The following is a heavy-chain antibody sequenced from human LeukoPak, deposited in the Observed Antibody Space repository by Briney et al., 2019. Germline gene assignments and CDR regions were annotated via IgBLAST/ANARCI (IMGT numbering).Heavy chain of an antibody. Sequence: PGGSLRLSCSASGFTFSRYDMHWVRQAPGKGLEYVSAVSSDGGSTYYADSVRGRFTISRDNSKNTLSLQMGSLRAEDTAVYYCVKAILFGSVSYYADWGQGTLVTVSS. J-gene: IGHJ4*02. CDR1: GFTFSRYD. D-gene: IGHD3-22*01. V-gene: IGHV3-64D*09. CDR2: VSSDGGST. CDR3: VKAILFGSVSYYAD.